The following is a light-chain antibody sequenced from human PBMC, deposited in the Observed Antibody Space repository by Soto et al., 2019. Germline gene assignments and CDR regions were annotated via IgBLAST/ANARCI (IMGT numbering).Light chain of an antibody. CDR1: QSISSY. CDR2: DAS. Sequence: EIVVTQSPATLSLSPGERATLSCRASQSISSYLAWYQQKPGQAPRLLIYDASNRATSIPARFSGSGSGTDFTLTISSLEPEDFAVYYCQQRSTWPLTFGGGTKVEIK. J-gene: IGKJ4*01. CDR3: QQRSTWPLT. V-gene: IGKV3-11*01.